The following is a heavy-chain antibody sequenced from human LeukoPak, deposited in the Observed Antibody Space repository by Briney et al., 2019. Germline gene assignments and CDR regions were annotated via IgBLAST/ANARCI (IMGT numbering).Heavy chain of an antibody. CDR2: IYYSGST. D-gene: IGHD3-3*01. Sequence: SETLSLTCTVSGGSISSSSYYWGWIRQPPGKGLEWIGSIYYSGSTYYNPSLKSRVTISVDTSKNQFSLKLSSVTAADTAVYYCARGRFLEWSHYFYYYGMDVWGQGTTVTVSS. V-gene: IGHV4-39*07. J-gene: IGHJ6*02. CDR3: ARGRFLEWSHYFYYYGMDV. CDR1: GGSISSSSYY.